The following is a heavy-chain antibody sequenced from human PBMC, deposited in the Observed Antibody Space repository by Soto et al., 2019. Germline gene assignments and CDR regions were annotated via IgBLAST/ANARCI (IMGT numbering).Heavy chain of an antibody. CDR2: IYYSGST. V-gene: IGHV4-39*01. CDR1: GGSISSSSYY. D-gene: IGHD2-8*02. CDR3: ARQGLIGGGRGVSSGEGYWYFDL. J-gene: IGHJ2*01. Sequence: SETLSLTCTVSGGSISSSSYYWGWIRQPPGKGLEWIGSIYYSGSTYYNPSLKSRVTISVDTSKNQFSLKLSSVTAADTAVYYCARQGLIGGGRGVSSGEGYWYFDLWGRGTLVTVSS.